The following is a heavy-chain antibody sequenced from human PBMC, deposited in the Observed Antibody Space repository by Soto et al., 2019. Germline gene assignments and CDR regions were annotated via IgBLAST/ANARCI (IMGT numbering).Heavy chain of an antibody. Sequence: EVQLVESGGGLVQPGGSLRLSCVASEFTFSSYEMNWVRQAPGKGLEWVSYISSSGTTIYYTDSVKGRFTISRDNAKNSMYLQMNSLRAEDTAVYYCVRFGGAAAGAGDYWGKGNLVTVSS. V-gene: IGHV3-48*03. D-gene: IGHD6-13*01. CDR1: EFTFSSYE. CDR2: ISSSGTTI. J-gene: IGHJ4*02. CDR3: VRFGGAAAGAGDY.